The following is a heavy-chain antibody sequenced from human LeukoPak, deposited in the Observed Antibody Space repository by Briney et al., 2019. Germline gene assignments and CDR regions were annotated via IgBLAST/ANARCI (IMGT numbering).Heavy chain of an antibody. CDR2: ISGSGRST. D-gene: IGHD3-22*01. CDR1: GFMFDDYG. Sequence: PGGSLRLSCAASGFMFDDYGMSWVRQAPGKGVEWISGISGSGRSTYYADAGKGRFSISRDNSRNTLSLQMNSLRAEDTAVYYCAKDFPPYYYDSSGYFLTNWGQGTLVTVSS. J-gene: IGHJ4*02. V-gene: IGHV3-23*01. CDR3: AKDFPPYYYDSSGYFLTN.